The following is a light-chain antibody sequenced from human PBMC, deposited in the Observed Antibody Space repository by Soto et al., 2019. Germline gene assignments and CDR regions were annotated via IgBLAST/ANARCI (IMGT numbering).Light chain of an antibody. CDR1: QDISNY. Sequence: DIQMTQSPSSLSASVGDRVTITCQASQDISNYLNWYQQKPGKAPKLLIYDASNLETGVPSRFSGSGSGTDFTFTISSLQAEEIATYYWQRYDNLPTFGGGTKVEIK. CDR2: DAS. CDR3: QRYDNLPT. J-gene: IGKJ4*01. V-gene: IGKV1-33*01.